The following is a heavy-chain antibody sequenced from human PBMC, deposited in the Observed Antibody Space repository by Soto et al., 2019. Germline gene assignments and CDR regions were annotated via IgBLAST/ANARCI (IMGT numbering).Heavy chain of an antibody. CDR3: ARRYSGYGDY. CDR2: IYFSGSA. CDR1: GGSITSYY. J-gene: IGHJ4*02. Sequence: QVQLQESGPGLVKPSETLSLTCTVSGGSITSYYWCWIRQPPGKGLEWIGYIYFSGSANYNPSLKSRVTISVDTSKNQFSLKLSSVTAADTAVYYCARRYSGYGDYWGQGTLVTVSS. V-gene: IGHV4-59*08. D-gene: IGHD5-12*01.